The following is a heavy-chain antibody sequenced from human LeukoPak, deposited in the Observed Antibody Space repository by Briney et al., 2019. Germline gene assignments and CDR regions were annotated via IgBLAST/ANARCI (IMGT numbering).Heavy chain of an antibody. CDR3: ARDWSYCSSTSCYTYAFDI. Sequence: SETLSLTCTVSGGSSSSYYWSWIRQPPGKGLEWIGYIYYSGSTNYNPYLKSRVTISVDTSKNQFSLKLSSVTAADTAVYYCARDWSYCSSTSCYTYAFDIWGQGTMVTVSS. D-gene: IGHD2-2*02. CDR1: GGSSSSYY. CDR2: IYYSGST. J-gene: IGHJ3*02. V-gene: IGHV4-59*01.